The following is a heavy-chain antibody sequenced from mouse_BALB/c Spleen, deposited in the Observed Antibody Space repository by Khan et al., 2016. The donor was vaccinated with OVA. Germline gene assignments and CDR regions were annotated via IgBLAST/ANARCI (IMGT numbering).Heavy chain of an antibody. Sequence: QVQLQQSGAELVRPGVSVKISCKGSGYTFTDFAMHWVKQSHAKSLEWLGVISTYYGDADYNQKFKGKATMTVDKSSSTAYMELARLTSEDSAIYYCARGSGNSRFAYWGQGTLVTVS. D-gene: IGHD1-3*01. V-gene: IGHV1S137*01. CDR1: GYTFTDFA. J-gene: IGHJ3*01. CDR3: ARGSGNSRFAY. CDR2: ISTYYGDA.